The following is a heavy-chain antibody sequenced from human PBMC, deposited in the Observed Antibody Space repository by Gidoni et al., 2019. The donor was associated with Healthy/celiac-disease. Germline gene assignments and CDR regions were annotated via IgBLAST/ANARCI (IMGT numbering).Heavy chain of an antibody. D-gene: IGHD6-13*01. CDR1: GSYY. CDR2: IYTSGST. CDR3: ARDPRSSSRHLD. Sequence: GSYYWSWIRQPAGKGLEWIGRIYTSGSTNYNPSLKSRVTISVDTSKNQFSLKLSSVTAADTAVYYCARDPRSSSRHLDWGQGTLVTVSS. V-gene: IGHV4-61*02. J-gene: IGHJ4*02.